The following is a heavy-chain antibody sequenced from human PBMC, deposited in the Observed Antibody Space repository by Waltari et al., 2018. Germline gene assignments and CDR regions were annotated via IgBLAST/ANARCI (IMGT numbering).Heavy chain of an antibody. CDR2: IIPILGIA. CDR1: GGTFSSYA. V-gene: IGHV1-69*04. J-gene: IGHJ6*03. Sequence: QVHLVQSGAEVKKPGSSVKVSCKASGGTFSSYAISWVRQAPGQGLEWMGWIIPILGIANNAQKFQVRVTITADESTSTAYMELSSLISEDTAVYFCASDLAARYYYYMDVWGKGTTVTVSS. D-gene: IGHD6-6*01. CDR3: ASDLAARYYYYMDV.